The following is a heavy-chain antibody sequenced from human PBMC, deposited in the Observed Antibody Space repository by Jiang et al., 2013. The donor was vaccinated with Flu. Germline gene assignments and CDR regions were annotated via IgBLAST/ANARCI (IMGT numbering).Heavy chain of an antibody. J-gene: IGHJ3*02. Sequence: GQGLEWMGWISAYNGNTNYAQKLQGRVTMTTDTSTSTAYMELRSLRSDDTAVYYCARIGDTAMETGHDAFDIWGQGTMVTVSS. V-gene: IGHV1-18*01. D-gene: IGHD5-18*01. CDR2: ISAYNGNT. CDR3: ARIGDTAMETGHDAFDI.